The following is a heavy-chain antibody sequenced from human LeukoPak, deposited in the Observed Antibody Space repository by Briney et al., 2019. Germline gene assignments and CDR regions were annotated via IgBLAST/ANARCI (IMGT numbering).Heavy chain of an antibody. CDR2: NSAYNGNT. J-gene: IGHJ6*03. CDR1: GYTFSHYG. CDR3: VRDGGGPYYYYYMDV. D-gene: IGHD3-16*01. V-gene: IGHV1-18*01. Sequence: ASVKVSCKASGYTFSHYGINWVRQAPGQGLEWMGWNSAYNGNTNYAQNLQGRVTMTADTSTSIAYMELRSLRPDDTAVYYCVRDGGGPYYYYYMDVWGTGTTVTVSS.